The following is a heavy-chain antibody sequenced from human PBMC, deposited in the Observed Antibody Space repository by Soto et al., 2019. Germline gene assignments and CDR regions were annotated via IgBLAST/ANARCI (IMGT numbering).Heavy chain of an antibody. J-gene: IGHJ3*02. CDR2: IYPGDSDT. CDR3: ARGWKVAGDAFDI. D-gene: IGHD1-1*01. CDR1: GYNFAVYW. Sequence: LRESLKISCKGSGYNFAVYWIGWVRQMPGKGLEWMGMIYPGDSDTRYSPSFQGQVTISVDKSISTAYLQWSSLKASDTAMYYCARGWKVAGDAFDIWGQGTMVTVSS. V-gene: IGHV5-51*01.